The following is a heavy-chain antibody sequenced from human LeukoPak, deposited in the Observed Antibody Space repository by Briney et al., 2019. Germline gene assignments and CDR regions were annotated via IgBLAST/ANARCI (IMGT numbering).Heavy chain of an antibody. CDR1: GGSISSSSYY. V-gene: IGHV4-39*01. J-gene: IGHJ4*02. CDR3: ARVGVAGVDY. D-gene: IGHD6-19*01. CDR2: IYYSGST. Sequence: QTSETLSLTCTVSGGSISSSSYYWGWIRQPPGKGLEWIGSIYYSGSTYYNPSLKSRVTISVDTSKNQFSLKLSSVTAADTAVYYCARVGVAGVDYWGQGTLVTVSS.